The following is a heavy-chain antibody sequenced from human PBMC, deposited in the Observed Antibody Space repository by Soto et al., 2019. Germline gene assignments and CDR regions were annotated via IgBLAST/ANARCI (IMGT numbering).Heavy chain of an antibody. J-gene: IGHJ3*02. V-gene: IGHV3-9*01. CDR1: GFTFDDYA. CDR3: AKDVSSSWYEEGDAFDI. Sequence: EVQLVESGGGLVQPGRSLRLSCAASGFTFDDYAMHWVRQAPGKGLEWVSGISWNSGSIGYADSVKGRFTISRDNAKNXXYLQMNSLRAEDTALYYCAKDVSSSWYEEGDAFDIWGQGTMVTVSS. CDR2: ISWNSGSI. D-gene: IGHD6-13*01.